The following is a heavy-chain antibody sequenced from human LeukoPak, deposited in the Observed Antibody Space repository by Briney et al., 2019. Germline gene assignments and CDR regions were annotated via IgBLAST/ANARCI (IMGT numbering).Heavy chain of an antibody. J-gene: IGHJ3*02. CDR1: GGSISSGGYY. V-gene: IGHV4-30-2*01. Sequence: PSETLSLTCTVSGGSISSGGYYWSWIRQHPGKGLEWIGYIYHSGSTYYNPSLKSRVTISVDRSKNQFSLKLSSVTAADTAVYYCARGERISAFDIWGQGTMVTVSS. CDR2: IYHSGST. CDR3: ARGERISAFDI. D-gene: IGHD3-16*01.